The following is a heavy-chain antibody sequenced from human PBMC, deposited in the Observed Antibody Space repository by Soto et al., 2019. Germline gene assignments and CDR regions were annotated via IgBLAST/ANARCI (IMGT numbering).Heavy chain of an antibody. CDR2: INEDGTKR. D-gene: IGHD2-15*01. J-gene: IGHJ4*02. V-gene: IGHV3-7*01. Sequence: EVQLVESGGGLVQSGGSLRLSCIASGFSLTQYWMSWVRQTPRKGLEWVAKINEDGTKRDYMESVEGRFTISRDNAKNAVSLKMNSLSADDTAVYFCTRWDGRCSGGSCFFDSWGQGTLVTVSA. CDR3: TRWDGRCSGGSCFFDS. CDR1: GFSLTQYW.